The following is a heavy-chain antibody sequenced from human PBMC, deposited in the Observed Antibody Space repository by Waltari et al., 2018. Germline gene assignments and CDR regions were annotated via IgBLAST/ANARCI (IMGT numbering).Heavy chain of an antibody. J-gene: IGHJ4*02. CDR3: ADLDGYNPRGY. Sequence: QVQLVESGGGVVQPGRSLRLSCAASGFTFSSYALHWGRQAPGKGLEWVAVISYDESNKYYADSVKGRFTISRDNSKNTLYLQMNSLRAEDTAVYYCADLDGYNPRGYWGQGTLVTVSS. CDR1: GFTFSSYA. CDR2: ISYDESNK. D-gene: IGHD5-12*01. V-gene: IGHV3-30-3*01.